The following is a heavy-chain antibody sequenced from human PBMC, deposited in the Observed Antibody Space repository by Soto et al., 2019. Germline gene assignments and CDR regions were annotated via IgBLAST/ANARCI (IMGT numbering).Heavy chain of an antibody. CDR1: GYTFSAYY. D-gene: IGHD3-22*01. CDR2: INPKSGGT. CDR3: ARGGTFAYDTSGYSVS. Sequence: GASVKVSCKTSGYTFSAYYMHWVRQAPGQGLEWMGWINPKSGGTLYAQKFQGRVTMTRDTSISTAYMELSRLRSDDTAVYYRARGGTFAYDTSGYSVSWGQGTLVTVSS. V-gene: IGHV1-2*02. J-gene: IGHJ5*02.